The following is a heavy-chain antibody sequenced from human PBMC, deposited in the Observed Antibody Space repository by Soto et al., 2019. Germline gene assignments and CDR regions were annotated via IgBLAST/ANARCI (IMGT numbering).Heavy chain of an antibody. CDR1: GFISNSYS. Sequence: EVQLVESGGGLVQPGGSLRLSCVASGFISNSYSMNWVRQAPGKGLEWIAYINRGSTSVFYADSVKGRFSISRDNAKNSLYLQMNSLGAGDTAVYYCASSASPDAYWGQGTLVTVSS. J-gene: IGHJ4*02. D-gene: IGHD1-26*01. CDR2: INRGSTSV. CDR3: ASSASPDAY. V-gene: IGHV3-48*01.